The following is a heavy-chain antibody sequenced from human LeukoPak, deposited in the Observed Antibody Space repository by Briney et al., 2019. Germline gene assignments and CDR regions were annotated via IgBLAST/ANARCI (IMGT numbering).Heavy chain of an antibody. D-gene: IGHD4-17*01. CDR2: ISGSGGST. Sequence: GGSLRLSCAAYGFTFSSYAMSWVRQAPGKGLEWVSAISGSGGSTYYADSVKGRFTISRDNSKNTLYLQMNSLRAGDTAVYYCAKGDGDLQIDYWGQGTLVTVSS. V-gene: IGHV3-23*01. CDR3: AKGDGDLQIDY. CDR1: GFTFSSYA. J-gene: IGHJ4*02.